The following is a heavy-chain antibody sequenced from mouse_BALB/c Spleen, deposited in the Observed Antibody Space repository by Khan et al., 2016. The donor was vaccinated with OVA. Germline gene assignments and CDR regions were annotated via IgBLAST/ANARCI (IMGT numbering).Heavy chain of an antibody. CDR1: GYTFTNYG. Sequence: QIQLVQSGPGLKKPGETVELSCKASGYTFTNYGMNWVKQAPGKDLKWMGWINTYTGEPTYADDFKGRFAFSLETSASTAYLQINNLKNEDSATYFCARGGRRAMDYWGQGTSVTVSS. CDR3: ARGGRRAMDY. J-gene: IGHJ4*01. CDR2: INTYTGEP. V-gene: IGHV9-3-1*01. D-gene: IGHD3-3*01.